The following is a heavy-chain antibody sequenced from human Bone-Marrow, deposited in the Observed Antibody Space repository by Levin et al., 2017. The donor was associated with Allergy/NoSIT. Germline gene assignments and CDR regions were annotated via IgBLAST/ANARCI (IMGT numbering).Heavy chain of an antibody. CDR2: IYTSGSI. D-gene: IGHD1-26*01. CDR3: ARYRGTYARGDYFEL. Sequence: SETLSLTCTVSGASMSTMTNYYWSWVRQPAGKGLEWIGRIYTSGSIDYNPTLKSRVTLSLDTSQNQFSLKLSSVTAEDTAIYYCARYRGTYARGDYFELWGQGSLVTVSS. CDR1: GASMSTMTNYY. V-gene: IGHV4-4*07. J-gene: IGHJ4*02.